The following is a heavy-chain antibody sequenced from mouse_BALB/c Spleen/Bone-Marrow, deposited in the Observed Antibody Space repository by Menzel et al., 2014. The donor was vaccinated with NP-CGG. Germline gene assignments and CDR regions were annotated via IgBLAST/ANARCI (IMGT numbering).Heavy chain of an antibody. CDR2: ISNGGGST. V-gene: IGHV5-12-2*01. D-gene: IGHD3-1*01. CDR1: GFTFSSYS. CDR3: ARQLGLRVDY. J-gene: IGHJ4*01. Sequence: EVKLVESGGGLVQPGGSLKLSCAASGFTFSSYSMSWVRQTPEKRLEWVAYISNGGGSTYYPDTVKDRFTISRDNAKNTLYLQMSSLKSEDTAMYYCARQLGLRVDYWGQGSSVTVSS.